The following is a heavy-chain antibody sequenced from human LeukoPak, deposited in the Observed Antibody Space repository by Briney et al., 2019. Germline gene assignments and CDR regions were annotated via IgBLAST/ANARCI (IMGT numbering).Heavy chain of an antibody. J-gene: IGHJ4*02. D-gene: IGHD3-16*01. CDR2: ISAYNGNT. V-gene: IGHV1-18*01. CDR1: GYTFTSYA. CDR3: ARAEVGGAPDGY. Sequence: ASVKVSCKASGYTFTSYAITWVRRAPGQGLEWMGWISAYNGNTNYAQKLQGRVTMTTDTSTRTAYLELRSLRADDTAVYYCARAEVGGAPDGYWGQGTLVTVSS.